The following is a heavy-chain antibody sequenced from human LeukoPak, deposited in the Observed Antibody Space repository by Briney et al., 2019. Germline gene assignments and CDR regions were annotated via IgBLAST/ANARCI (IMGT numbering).Heavy chain of an antibody. CDR3: AKLDFWTSYSTFDY. J-gene: IGHJ4*02. Sequence: SETLSLTCNVSGGSISSTSHYWVWIRQPPGKGLEWIGSIYYTGKSYYNPSLKSRVTISVDTSKNQFSLKLSTVTAADTAVYYCAKLDFWTSYSTFDYWGQGILVTVSS. D-gene: IGHD3/OR15-3a*01. CDR2: IYYTGKS. CDR1: GGSISSTSHY. V-gene: IGHV4-39*01.